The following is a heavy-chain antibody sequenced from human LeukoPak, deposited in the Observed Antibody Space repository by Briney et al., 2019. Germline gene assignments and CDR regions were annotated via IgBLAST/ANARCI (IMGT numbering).Heavy chain of an antibody. V-gene: IGHV1-69*06. CDR3: ARLMGVATT. D-gene: IGHD5-24*01. CDR2: IIPIFGTA. CDR1: GYTFTGYY. J-gene: IGHJ5*02. Sequence: GASVKVSCKASGYTFTGYYMHWVRQAPGQGLEWMGGIIPIFGTANYAQKFQGRVTITADKSTSTAYMELSSLRSEDTAVYYCARLMGVATTWGQGTLVTVSS.